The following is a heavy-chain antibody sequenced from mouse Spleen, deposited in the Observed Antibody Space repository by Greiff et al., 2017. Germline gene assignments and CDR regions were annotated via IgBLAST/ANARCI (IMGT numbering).Heavy chain of an antibody. V-gene: IGHV2-2*01. D-gene: IGHD2-3*01. CDR3: ARKDDGDYVDYYAMDY. Sequence: QVQLQQSGPGLVQPSQSLSITCTVSGFSLTSYGVHWVRQSPGKGLEWLGVIWSGGSTDYNAAFISRLSISKDNSKSQVFFKMNSLQADDTAIYYCARKDDGDYVDYYAMDYWGQGTSVTVSS. CDR2: IWSGGST. CDR1: GFSLTSYG. J-gene: IGHJ4*01.